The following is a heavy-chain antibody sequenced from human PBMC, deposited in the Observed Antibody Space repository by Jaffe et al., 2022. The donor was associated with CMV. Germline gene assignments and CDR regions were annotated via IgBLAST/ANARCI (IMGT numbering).Heavy chain of an antibody. V-gene: IGHV3-48*03. D-gene: IGHD3-22*01. Sequence: EVQLVESGGGLVQPGGSLRLSCVASGFTLSNYEMNWVRQAPGKGLEWVSYISAGSITTFYADSVRDRFTISRDNAKSSLYLQMNSLRAEDTAVYYCARDLTYYSDDAFDIWGQGTMVTVSS. CDR1: GFTLSNYE. CDR2: ISAGSITT. CDR3: ARDLTYYSDDAFDI. J-gene: IGHJ3*02.